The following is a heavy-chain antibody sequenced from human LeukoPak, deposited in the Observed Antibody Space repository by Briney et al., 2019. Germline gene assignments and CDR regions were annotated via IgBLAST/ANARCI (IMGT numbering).Heavy chain of an antibody. CDR3: ARVGPLWFGELWVHDP. D-gene: IGHD3-10*01. CDR2: MNPNSGNT. V-gene: IGHV1-8*01. CDR1: GYTFTSYD. Sequence: ASVKVSCKASGYTFTSYDINWVRQATGQGLEWMGWMNPNSGNTGYAQKFQGRVTMTRNTSISTAYMELSSLRSEDTAVYYCARVGPLWFGELWVHDPWGQGTLVTVSS. J-gene: IGHJ5*02.